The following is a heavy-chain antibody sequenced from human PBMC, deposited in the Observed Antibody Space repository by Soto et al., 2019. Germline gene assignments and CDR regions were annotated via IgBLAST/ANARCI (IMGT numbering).Heavy chain of an antibody. V-gene: IGHV3-21*01. CDR1: GFTFSSYS. CDR2: ISSSSSYI. Sequence: GGSLRLSCAASGFTFSSYSMNWVRQAPGKGLEWVSSISSSSSYIYYADSVKGRFTISRDNAKNSLYLQMNSLRAEDAAVDYCAGSDIVVVPAALDYWGQGTLVTVSS. D-gene: IGHD2-2*01. J-gene: IGHJ4*02. CDR3: AGSDIVVVPAALDY.